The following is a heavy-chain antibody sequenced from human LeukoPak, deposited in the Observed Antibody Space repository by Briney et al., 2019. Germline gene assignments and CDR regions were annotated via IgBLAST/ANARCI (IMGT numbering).Heavy chain of an antibody. Sequence: HPGGSLRLSWAASGFTFSNYARNWVRQAPGKGLEWVSVISGSGGSTYYADSVKGRFTISRDNSKNTLYLQMNSLRAEDTAVYYCAKGTTMVRGVIITFDDWGQGTLVTVSS. J-gene: IGHJ4*02. V-gene: IGHV3-23*01. CDR1: GFTFSNYA. CDR3: AKGTTMVRGVIITFDD. CDR2: ISGSGGST. D-gene: IGHD3-10*01.